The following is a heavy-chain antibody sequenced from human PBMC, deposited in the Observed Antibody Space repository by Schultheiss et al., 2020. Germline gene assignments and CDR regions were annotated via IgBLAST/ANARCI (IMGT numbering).Heavy chain of an antibody. V-gene: IGHV4-30-4*08. J-gene: IGHJ4*02. CDR3: ARVRGSGWYV. CDR2: IYYSGST. Sequence: SETLSLTCTVSGGSISSGGYYWSWIRQHPGKGLEWIGYIYYSGSTYYNPSLKSRVTISVDTSKNQFSLKLSSVTAADTAVYYCARVRGSGWYVWGQGTLVTVSS. D-gene: IGHD6-19*01. CDR1: GGSISSGGYY.